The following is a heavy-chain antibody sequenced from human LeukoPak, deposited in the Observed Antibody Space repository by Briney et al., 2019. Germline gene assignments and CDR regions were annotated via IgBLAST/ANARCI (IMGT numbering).Heavy chain of an antibody. CDR1: GGSINSAAYY. CDR2: IYYSGST. CDR3: ARLYYYDSSGYYPYYFDY. Sequence: SQTLSLTCTVSGGSINSAAYYWTWIRQHPGKALEWIGYIYYSGSTSYNPSLKSRVTISVDTSKSHFSLRLSSVTAADTAVYYCARLYYYDSSGYYPYYFDYWGQGTLVTVSS. J-gene: IGHJ4*02. D-gene: IGHD3-22*01. V-gene: IGHV4-31*03.